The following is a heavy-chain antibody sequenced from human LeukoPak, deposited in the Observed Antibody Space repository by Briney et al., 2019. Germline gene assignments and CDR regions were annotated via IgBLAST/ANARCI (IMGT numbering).Heavy chain of an antibody. J-gene: IGHJ4*02. CDR2: ITASGTAM. D-gene: IGHD1-26*01. V-gene: IGHV3-48*02. CDR1: GFTFSSYS. CDR3: ASSGSYRFDY. Sequence: GGSLRLSCAASGFTFSSYSMNWVRQAPGKGLEWVSHITASGTAMFYADSVKGRFTISRDNAKNSLYLQMNGLRDEDTAVYYCASSGSYRFDYWGQGTLVTVSS.